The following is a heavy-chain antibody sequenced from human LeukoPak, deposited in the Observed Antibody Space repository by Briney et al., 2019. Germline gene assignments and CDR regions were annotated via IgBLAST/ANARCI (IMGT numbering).Heavy chain of an antibody. V-gene: IGHV3-30-3*01. CDR1: GFTFSTYS. CDR2: ISSDGSNK. Sequence: PGRSLRLSCAGSGFTFSTYSMHWVRQAPGKGLEWVAFISSDGSNKYYADSVRGRFTISRDNSKNTLYLQVNSLRAEDTAVYYCARDQGKGYYYYGMDVWGQGTTVTVSS. CDR3: ARDQGKGYYYYGMDV. J-gene: IGHJ6*02.